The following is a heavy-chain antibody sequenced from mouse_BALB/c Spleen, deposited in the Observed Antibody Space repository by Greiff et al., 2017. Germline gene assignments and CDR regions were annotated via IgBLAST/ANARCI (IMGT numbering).Heavy chain of an antibody. CDR3: ARERSYDDYFDY. V-gene: IGHV5-6-3*01. D-gene: IGHD2-12*01. CDR2: INSNGGST. CDR1: GFTFSSYG. Sequence: EVMLVESGGGLVQPGGSLKLSCAASGFTFSSYGMSWVRQTPDKRLELVATINSNGGSTYYPDSVKGRFTISRDNAKNTLYLQMSSLKSEDTAMYYCARERSYDDYFDYWGQGTTLTVSS. J-gene: IGHJ2*01.